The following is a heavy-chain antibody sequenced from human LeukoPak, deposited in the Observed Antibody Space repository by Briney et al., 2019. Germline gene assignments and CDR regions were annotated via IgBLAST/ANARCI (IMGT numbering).Heavy chain of an antibody. V-gene: IGHV3-20*04. CDR2: INWNGGST. Sequence: RPGGSLRLSCAASGFTFDDYGMSWVRQAPGKGLEWVSGINWNGGSTGYADSVKGRFTISRDNAKNSLYLQMNSLRAEDTALYYCARDFGTGYYYYMDVWGKGTTVTVSS. D-gene: IGHD3-3*01. J-gene: IGHJ6*03. CDR3: ARDFGTGYYYYMDV. CDR1: GFTFDDYG.